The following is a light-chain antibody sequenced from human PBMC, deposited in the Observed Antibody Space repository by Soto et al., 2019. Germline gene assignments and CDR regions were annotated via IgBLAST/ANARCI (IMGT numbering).Light chain of an antibody. CDR2: DAS. CDR3: QQYEIFPIT. Sequence: DIQMTQSPSSLSASVGDRVTITCQASHDIRKYLNWYQQKPGKAPKLLIYDASNMETGVPSRFTGSGSGTDFTITSSSLHPADIATYYCQQYEIFPITFGQGTRLEI. CDR1: HDIRKY. V-gene: IGKV1-33*01. J-gene: IGKJ5*01.